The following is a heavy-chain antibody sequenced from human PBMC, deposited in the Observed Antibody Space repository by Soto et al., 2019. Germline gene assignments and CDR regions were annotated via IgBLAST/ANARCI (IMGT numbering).Heavy chain of an antibody. V-gene: IGHV1-69*13. CDR2: IIPIFGTA. Sequence: GASVKVSCKASGGTFSSYAISWVRQAPGQGLEWMGGIIPIFGTANYAQKFQGRVTITADESTSTAYMELSSLRPEDTAVYYCARAVPRRKTSIQLWPRLDYWGQGTLVTVSS. CDR3: ARAVPRRKTSIQLWPRLDY. CDR1: GGTFSSYA. J-gene: IGHJ4*02. D-gene: IGHD5-18*01.